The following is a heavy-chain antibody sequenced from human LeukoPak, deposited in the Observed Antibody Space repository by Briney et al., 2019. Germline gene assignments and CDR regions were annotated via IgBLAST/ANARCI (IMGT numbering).Heavy chain of an antibody. J-gene: IGHJ4*02. CDR3: ARQPWGSSGWGN. Sequence: GSSVKVSCKASGGTFSSYAMHWVRQAPGKGLEWVAVISYDGSNKYYADSVKGRFTISRDNSKNTLYLQMNSLRAEDTAVYYCARQPWGSSGWGNWGQGTLVTVSS. V-gene: IGHV3-30-3*01. CDR2: ISYDGSNK. CDR1: GGTFSSYA. D-gene: IGHD6-19*01.